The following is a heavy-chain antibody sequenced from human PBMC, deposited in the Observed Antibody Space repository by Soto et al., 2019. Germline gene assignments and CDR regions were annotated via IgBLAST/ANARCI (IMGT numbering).Heavy chain of an antibody. CDR1: GGSISSYY. V-gene: IGHV4-59*07. CDR3: ARGSLSTIFGVVNYFFDY. CDR2: IYYSGST. J-gene: IGHJ4*02. Sequence: PSDTLSLSCSISGGSISSYYWSWIRQPPGNGLQWIGYIYYSGSTNYNPSLTSRVTMSVDTSKNQFSLKLSSVTAADTAVYYCARGSLSTIFGVVNYFFDYWGQGTLVTVSS. D-gene: IGHD3-3*01.